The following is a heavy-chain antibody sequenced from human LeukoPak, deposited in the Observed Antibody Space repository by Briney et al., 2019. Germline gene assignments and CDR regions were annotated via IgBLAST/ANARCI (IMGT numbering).Heavy chain of an antibody. CDR2: IYTSGST. CDR1: GGSISSGSYY. CDR3: AREAGCYDAFDI. V-gene: IGHV4-61*02. D-gene: IGHD3-22*01. Sequence: SETLSLTCTVSGGSISSGSYYWSWIRQPAGKGLEWIGRIYTSGSTNYNPSLKSRVTISVDTSKNQFSLKLSSVTAADTAVYYCAREAGCYDAFDIWGQGTMVTVSS. J-gene: IGHJ3*02.